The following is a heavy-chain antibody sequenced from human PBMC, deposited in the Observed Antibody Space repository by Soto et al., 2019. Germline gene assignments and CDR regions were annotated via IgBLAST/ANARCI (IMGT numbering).Heavy chain of an antibody. CDR3: ARGGSGSYRMFDY. Sequence: QVQLVQSGAEVKKPGASVTVSCQASGFTFNTYVITWVRQAPGQGLEWLGWISVYHGNTNYAMKVQGRVTMTTDTSTSTAYMELRSQRSDDTAGYYCARGGSGSYRMFDYWGQGTLVTVSS. CDR2: ISVYHGNT. CDR1: GFTFNTYV. J-gene: IGHJ4*02. V-gene: IGHV1-18*01. D-gene: IGHD1-26*01.